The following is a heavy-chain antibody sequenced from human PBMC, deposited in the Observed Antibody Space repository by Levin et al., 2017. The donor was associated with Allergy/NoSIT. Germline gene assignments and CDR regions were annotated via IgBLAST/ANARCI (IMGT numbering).Heavy chain of an antibody. Sequence: GESLKISCKASGYTFTGYYMHWVRQAPGQGLEWMGWINPKTGGTNYAQKFLGRVTMTRDTSISTAYMELNRLTSDDTAVYYCARGLSGYSTAWFDPWGQGTLVTVSS. J-gene: IGHJ5*02. CDR2: INPKTGGT. CDR1: GYTFTGYY. CDR3: ARGLSGYSTAWFDP. D-gene: IGHD6-13*01. V-gene: IGHV1-2*02.